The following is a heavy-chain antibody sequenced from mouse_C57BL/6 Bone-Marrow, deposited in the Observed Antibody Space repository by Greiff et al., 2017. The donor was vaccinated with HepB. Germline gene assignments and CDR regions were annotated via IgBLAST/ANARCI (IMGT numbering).Heavy chain of an antibody. D-gene: IGHD2-2*01. CDR3: ARGRLRGYFDY. J-gene: IGHJ2*01. Sequence: QVQLQQSGAELAKPGASVKLSCKASGYTFTSYWLHWVKQRPGQGLEWIGYINPSSGYTKYNQKFKDKATLTADKSSNTAYMQLSSLTYEDSAVYYCARGRLRGYFDYWGQGTTLTVSS. V-gene: IGHV1-7*01. CDR1: GYTFTSYW. CDR2: INPSSGYT.